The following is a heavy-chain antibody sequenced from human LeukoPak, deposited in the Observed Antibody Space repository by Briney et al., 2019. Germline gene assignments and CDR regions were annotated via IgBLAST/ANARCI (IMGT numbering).Heavy chain of an antibody. V-gene: IGHV4-59*01. CDR3: ARAYMYNWFDP. J-gene: IGHJ5*02. Sequence: PSETLSLTCTVSGGSISHYYWSWIRQPPGKGLEWIGYIYYTGGTNYNPSLNSRVTMSVDTSKNQFSLKLSSVTAADTAVYYCARAYMYNWFDPWGQGTLVTVSS. CDR1: GGSISHYY. CDR2: IYYTGGT.